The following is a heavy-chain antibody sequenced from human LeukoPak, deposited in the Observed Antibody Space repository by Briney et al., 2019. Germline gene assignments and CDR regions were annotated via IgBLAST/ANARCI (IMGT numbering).Heavy chain of an antibody. CDR1: GGSLSRGGYT. D-gene: IGHD6-19*01. CDR2: IYHSGST. V-gene: IGHV4-30-2*01. Sequence: PSQTLSLTCAVSGGSLSRGGYTWSWIRQPPGKGLEWIGYIYHSGSTYYNPSLQSRDTISVARSKTQFSLKLTSVTAANTAVYYFARLAVAGLYYFDYWGQGTLVTVSS. CDR3: ARLAVAGLYYFDY. J-gene: IGHJ4*02.